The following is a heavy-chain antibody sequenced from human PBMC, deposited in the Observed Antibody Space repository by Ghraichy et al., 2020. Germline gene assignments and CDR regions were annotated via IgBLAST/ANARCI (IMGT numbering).Heavy chain of an antibody. CDR3: ARGGDYGGYLDY. J-gene: IGHJ4*02. V-gene: IGHV1-18*01. CDR2: IRTYNGDT. D-gene: IGHD4-23*01. CDR1: GYTFPSYG. Sequence: ASVKVSCKASGYTFPSYGITWVRQAPGQGLEWMGWIRTYNGDTKYAQYLQGRLTMSTDTSTSTAYMELRSLRFEDTAVYYCARGGDYGGYLDYWGQGTLVTVSS.